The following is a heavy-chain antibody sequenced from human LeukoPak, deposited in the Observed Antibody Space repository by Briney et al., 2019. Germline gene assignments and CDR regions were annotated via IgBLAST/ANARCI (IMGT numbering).Heavy chain of an antibody. D-gene: IGHD6-19*01. CDR3: AKISRPEAQWRAADY. CDR1: GFTYTDYS. CDR2: ISYDGSNK. V-gene: IGHV3-30*18. J-gene: IGHJ4*02. Sequence: QPGGSLRLSCSASGFTYTDYSMSWVRQVPGKGLEWVAVISYDGSNKYYADSVKGRFTISRDNSKNTLYLQMNSLRAEDTAVYYCAKISRPEAQWRAADYWGQGTLVTVSS.